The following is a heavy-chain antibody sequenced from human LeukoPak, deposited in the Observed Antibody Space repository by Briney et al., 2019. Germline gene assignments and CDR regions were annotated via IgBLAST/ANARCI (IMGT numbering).Heavy chain of an antibody. Sequence: TLSLTCNLSGVSISSGGSRWSWLRRHPGKGLQWIGYIYYSGSTYYNPSLESRLTMSVDTSKNQFSLHLTSVTAADTAVYYCARDWGTYFDYWGQGTLVTVSS. D-gene: IGHD7-27*01. J-gene: IGHJ4*02. CDR1: GVSISSGGSR. V-gene: IGHV4-31*03. CDR3: ARDWGTYFDY. CDR2: IYYSGST.